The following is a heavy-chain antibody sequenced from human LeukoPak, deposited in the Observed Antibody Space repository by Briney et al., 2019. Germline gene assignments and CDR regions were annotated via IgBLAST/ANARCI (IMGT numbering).Heavy chain of an antibody. D-gene: IGHD3-22*01. CDR3: ASQAGYYYDSSGYHDY. V-gene: IGHV1-2*02. J-gene: IGHJ4*02. Sequence: GASVKVSCKASGYTFTGYYMHWVRQNPGQGLEWMGWINPNSGGTNYAQKFQGRVTMTRDTSICTAYMELSRLRSDDTAVYYCASQAGYYYDSSGYHDYWGQGTLVTVSS. CDR2: INPNSGGT. CDR1: GYTFTGYY.